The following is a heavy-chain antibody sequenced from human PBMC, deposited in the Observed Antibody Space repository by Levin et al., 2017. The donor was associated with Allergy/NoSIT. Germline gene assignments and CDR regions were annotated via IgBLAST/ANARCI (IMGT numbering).Heavy chain of an antibody. V-gene: IGHV4-34*01. CDR2: INHSGST. CDR3: ARDLGRSSTRRNWFDP. Sequence: SETLSLTCAVYGGSFSGYYWSWIRQPPGKGLEWIGEINHSGSTNYNPSLKSRVTISVDTSKNQFSLKLSSVTAADTAVYYCARDLGRSSTRRNWFDPRGQGTLVTVSS. CDR1: GGSFSGYY. D-gene: IGHD2-2*01. J-gene: IGHJ5*02.